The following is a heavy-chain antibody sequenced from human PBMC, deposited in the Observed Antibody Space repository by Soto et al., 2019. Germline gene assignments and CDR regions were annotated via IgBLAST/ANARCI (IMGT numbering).Heavy chain of an antibody. V-gene: IGHV3-30-3*01. D-gene: IGHD6-13*01. CDR1: GFPFSSYA. CDR3: AREVARVGDCRIAAAGFDY. J-gene: IGHJ4*02. CDR2: ISYDGSNK. Sequence: QVQLVESGGGVVQPGRSLSLSCAASGFPFSSYAMHWVRQAPGRGLEGLAVISYDGSNKYYADSVKGRLTISRDKSKNTMYMQMNSLRAEDTAVYYCAREVARVGDCRIAAAGFDYWGQGTLVTVSS.